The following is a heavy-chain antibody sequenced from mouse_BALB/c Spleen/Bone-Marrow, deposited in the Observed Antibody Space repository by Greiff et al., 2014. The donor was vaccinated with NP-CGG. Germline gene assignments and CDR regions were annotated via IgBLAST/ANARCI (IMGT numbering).Heavy chain of an antibody. Sequence: EVKLMESGGGLVQPGGSRQLSCAASGFTFSSFGMHWVRQAPERGLEWVAYLSSGSSTIFYADTVKGRFTISRDNPKNTLFLQMTSLRSEDTAVYYCARGGNWEDFDYWGQGTTRTVSS. V-gene: IGHV5-17*02. D-gene: IGHD4-1*01. CDR1: GFTFSSFG. CDR2: LSSGSSTI. J-gene: IGHJ2*01. CDR3: ARGGNWEDFDY.